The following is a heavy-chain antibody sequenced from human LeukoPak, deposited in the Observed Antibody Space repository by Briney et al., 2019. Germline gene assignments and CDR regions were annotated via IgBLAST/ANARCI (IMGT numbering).Heavy chain of an antibody. CDR1: GFTFSSYS. CDR3: ARDLSQGATSDTVGYFDY. CDR2: ISSSGSHI. Sequence: PGGSLRLSCAASGFTFSSYSMTWVRRAPGKGLEWVSYISSSGSHIYYADSVKGRFTISRDNAQNSLSLQMNSLRADDTAVYYCARDLSQGATSDTVGYFDYRGQGALVTVSS. V-gene: IGHV3-21*01. D-gene: IGHD4-17*01. J-gene: IGHJ4*02.